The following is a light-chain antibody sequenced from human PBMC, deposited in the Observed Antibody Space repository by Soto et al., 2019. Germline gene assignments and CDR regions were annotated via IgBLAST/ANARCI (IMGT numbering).Light chain of an antibody. CDR1: TSNIGSSP. CDR2: GNN. J-gene: IGLJ2*01. V-gene: IGLV1-44*01. Sequence: QSVLTQPPSASGTPGQRVTISCSGSTSNIGSSPVNWYQHLPGTAPKLLIYGNNQRPSGVPDRFSGPKSGTSASLAISGLQSEDEADYYCAAWDGSLKGPVFGGGTKLTVL. CDR3: AAWDGSLKGPV.